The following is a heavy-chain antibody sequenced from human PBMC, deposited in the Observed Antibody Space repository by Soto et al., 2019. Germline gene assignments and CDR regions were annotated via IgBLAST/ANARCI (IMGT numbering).Heavy chain of an antibody. J-gene: IGHJ4*02. CDR1: GFTFSSYA. D-gene: IGHD1-26*01. CDR2: ISSNGGST. CDR3: VKDGGGSYSHPYY. Sequence: GGSLRLSCSASGFTFSSYAMHWFRQAPGKGLEYVSAISSNGGSTYYADSVKGRFTISRDNSKNTLYLQMSSLRAEDTAVYYCVKDGGGSYSHPYYWGQGTLVTVSS. V-gene: IGHV3-64D*06.